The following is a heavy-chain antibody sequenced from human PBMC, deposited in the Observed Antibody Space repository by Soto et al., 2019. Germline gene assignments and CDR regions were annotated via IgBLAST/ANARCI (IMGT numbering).Heavy chain of an antibody. Sequence: KPSETLSLTCTVSGGSINNYYWHWIRQPPGKGLEWIGYIFYSGSTNYNPSLKSRVTISVDTSKNQFSLKLSSVTAADTAVYYCARAVGVGDFDYWGQGTLVTVSS. CDR3: ARAVGVGDFDY. V-gene: IGHV4-59*01. CDR2: IFYSGST. CDR1: GGSINNYY. J-gene: IGHJ4*02. D-gene: IGHD1-26*01.